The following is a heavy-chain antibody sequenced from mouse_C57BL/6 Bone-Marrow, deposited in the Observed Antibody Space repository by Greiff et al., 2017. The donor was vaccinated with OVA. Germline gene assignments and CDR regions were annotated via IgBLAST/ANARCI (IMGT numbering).Heavy chain of an antibody. CDR2: IDPSDSYT. CDR3: ARPELLPYAMDY. V-gene: IGHV1-50*01. D-gene: IGHD2-12*01. Sequence: QVQLQQPGAELVKPGASVKLSCKASGYTFTSYWMQWVKQRPGQGLEWIGEIDPSDSYTNYNQKFKGKATLTVDTSSSTAYMQLSSLTSEDSAVDYCARPELLPYAMDYWGQGTSVTVSA. CDR1: GYTFTSYW. J-gene: IGHJ4*01.